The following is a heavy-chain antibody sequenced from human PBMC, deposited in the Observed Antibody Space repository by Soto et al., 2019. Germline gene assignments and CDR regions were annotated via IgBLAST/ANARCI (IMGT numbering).Heavy chain of an antibody. Sequence: PSETLSLTCAVYGGSFSGYYWSWIRQPPGKGLEWIGEINHSGSTNYNPSLESRATISVDTSKNQFSLKLSSVTAADTAVYYCAGSPSSINFDFWGQGAQVTVSS. D-gene: IGHD2-15*01. CDR3: AGSPSSINFDF. CDR1: GGSFSGYY. CDR2: INHSGST. J-gene: IGHJ4*02. V-gene: IGHV4-34*09.